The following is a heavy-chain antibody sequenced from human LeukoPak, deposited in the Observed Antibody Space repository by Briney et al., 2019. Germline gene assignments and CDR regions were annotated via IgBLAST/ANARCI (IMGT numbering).Heavy chain of an antibody. Sequence: GGSLRLSCAASGFTFSSYAMSWVRQAPGKGLEWVSAISGSGDSTYYADSVKGRFTISRDNSKNTLYLQMNSLRAEDTAVYYCAREGRWLHLDGDAFDIWGQGTMVTVSS. J-gene: IGHJ3*02. CDR3: AREGRWLHLDGDAFDI. CDR2: ISGSGDST. V-gene: IGHV3-23*01. D-gene: IGHD5-24*01. CDR1: GFTFSSYA.